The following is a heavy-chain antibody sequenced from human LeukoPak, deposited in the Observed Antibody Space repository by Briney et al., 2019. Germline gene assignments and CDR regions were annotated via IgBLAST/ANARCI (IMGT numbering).Heavy chain of an antibody. CDR1: GGSITNYY. Sequence: SETLSLTCTVSGGSITNYYWSWIRQPPGKGLEWIGYIYYTGTTIYNPSLKSRVTISVDRSKNQFSLNLTSVTAADTAVYYCARDPVYSGYGTPPYFDYWGQGTLVTVSS. CDR3: ARDPVYSGYGTPPYFDY. J-gene: IGHJ4*02. CDR2: IYYTGTT. V-gene: IGHV4-59*01. D-gene: IGHD5-12*01.